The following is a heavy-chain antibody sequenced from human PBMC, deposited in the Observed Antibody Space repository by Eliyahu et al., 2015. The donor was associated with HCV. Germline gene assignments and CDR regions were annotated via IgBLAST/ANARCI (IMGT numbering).Heavy chain of an antibody. D-gene: IGHD3-22*01. V-gene: IGHV1-2*06. J-gene: IGHJ4*02. CDR3: ARALLNYYDSSGYYSPFDY. CDR2: INPNSGGT. Sequence: QVQLVQSGAEVKKPGASVKVSCKASGYTFTGXYXHWVRQAPGQGLEWMGRINPNSGGTNYAQKFQGRVTMTRDTSISTAYMELSRLRSDDTAVYYCARALLNYYDSSGYYSPFDYWGQGTLVTVSS. CDR1: GYTFTGXY.